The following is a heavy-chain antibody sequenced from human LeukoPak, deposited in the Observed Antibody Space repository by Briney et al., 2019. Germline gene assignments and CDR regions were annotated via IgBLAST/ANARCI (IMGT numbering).Heavy chain of an antibody. CDR1: GFTFSSYA. CDR3: ARAGIAAAAFDY. J-gene: IGHJ4*02. CDR2: ISYDGSNK. D-gene: IGHD6-13*01. V-gene: IGHV3-30*04. Sequence: GGSLRLSCAASGFTFSSYAMHWVRQAPGKGLEWVAVISYDGSNKYYADSVKGRFTISRDNSKNTLYLQMNSLRAEDTAVYYCARAGIAAAAFDYWGQGTLVTVSS.